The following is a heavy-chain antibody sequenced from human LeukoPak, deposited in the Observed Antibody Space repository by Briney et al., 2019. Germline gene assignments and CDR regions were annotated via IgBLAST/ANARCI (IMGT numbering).Heavy chain of an antibody. CDR3: ARVVTRFGIAAY. V-gene: IGHV1-2*02. CDR2: INPNSGGT. CDR1: GYTFTGYY. D-gene: IGHD2-21*02. Sequence: AASVKVSCKASGYTFTGYYVHWVRQAPGQGLEWMGWINPNSGGTNYAQKFQGRVTMTRDTSISTAYMELSRLISDDTAVYYCARVVTRFGIAAYWGQGTLVTVSS. J-gene: IGHJ4*02.